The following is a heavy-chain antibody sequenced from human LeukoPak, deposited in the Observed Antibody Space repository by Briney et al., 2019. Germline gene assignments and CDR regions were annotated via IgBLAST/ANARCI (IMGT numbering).Heavy chain of an antibody. CDR1: GGSFSGYY. CDR2: INHSGST. J-gene: IGHJ4*02. CDR3: ARLMEGMEDY. Sequence: PSETLSLTCAVYGGSFSGYYWSWIRQPPGKGLEWIGEINHSGSTNYNPSLKSRVTISVDTSKNQFSLELNSVTAADTAVYYCARLMEGMEDYWGQGTLVTVSS. V-gene: IGHV4-34*01. D-gene: IGHD2-8*01.